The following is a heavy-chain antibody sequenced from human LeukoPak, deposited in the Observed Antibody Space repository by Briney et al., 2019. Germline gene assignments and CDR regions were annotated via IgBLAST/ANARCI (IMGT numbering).Heavy chain of an antibody. J-gene: IGHJ4*02. Sequence: GGSLRLSCAASGFTFSSYGMHWVRQAPGKGLEWVAVISYDGSNKYYADSVEGRFTISRDNSKNTLYLQMNSLRAEDTAVYYCAKDQPPATDYWGQGTLVTVSS. CDR3: AKDQPPATDY. V-gene: IGHV3-30*18. CDR2: ISYDGSNK. D-gene: IGHD2-15*01. CDR1: GFTFSSYG.